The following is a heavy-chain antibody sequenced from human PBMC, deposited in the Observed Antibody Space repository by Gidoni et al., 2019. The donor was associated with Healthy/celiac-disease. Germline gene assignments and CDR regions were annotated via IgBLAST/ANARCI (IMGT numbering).Heavy chain of an antibody. J-gene: IGHJ4*02. Sequence: EVQLLESGGGLVQPGGSLRLSCAASGFTFSSYAMSWVRQAPGKGLGWVSAISVSGGSTYYADSVKGRFTISRDNSKNTLYLQMNSLRAEDTAVYYCAKVGEDIVATTGKYYFDYWGQGTLVTVSS. D-gene: IGHD5-12*01. CDR3: AKVGEDIVATTGKYYFDY. CDR2: ISVSGGST. CDR1: GFTFSSYA. V-gene: IGHV3-23*01.